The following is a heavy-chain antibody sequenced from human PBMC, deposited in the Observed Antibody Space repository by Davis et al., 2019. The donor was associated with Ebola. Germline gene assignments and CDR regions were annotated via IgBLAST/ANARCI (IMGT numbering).Heavy chain of an antibody. Sequence: GESLKIPCSASGFTFSNSWMHWVRQAPVKGLLWVSRIDSYGTCAVYADAVEGRFTISRDNARNKLYLEMTSLRVEDTAVYYCVRENSYHYGLDVWGQGTTVTVSS. J-gene: IGHJ6*02. CDR1: GFTFSNSW. CDR3: VRENSYHYGLDV. CDR2: IDSYGTCA. V-gene: IGHV3-74*01.